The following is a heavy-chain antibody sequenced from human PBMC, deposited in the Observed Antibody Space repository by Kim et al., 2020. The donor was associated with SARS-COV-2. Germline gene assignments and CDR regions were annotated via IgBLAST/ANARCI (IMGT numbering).Heavy chain of an antibody. Sequence: GGSLRLSCAASGFTFSTNAMEWVRQAPGKGLEWVSSISNSGANTNYADSVKGRFTISRDNSKNTLFLQMNSLRAEDTAVYYCANSRTGGTSGGNYWGQGTLVTVSS. CDR2: ISNSGANT. CDR3: ANSRTGGTSGGNY. V-gene: IGHV3-23*01. J-gene: IGHJ4*02. CDR1: GFTFSTNA. D-gene: IGHD1-1*01.